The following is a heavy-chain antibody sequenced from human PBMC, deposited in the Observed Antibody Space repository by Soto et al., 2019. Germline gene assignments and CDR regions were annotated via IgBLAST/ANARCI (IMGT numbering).Heavy chain of an antibody. Sequence: GASVEVSCKASGYTFTNYARQWVRQANGQRLEWMGWINAGNGNTKYSQKFQGRVTITRDTSASTAYMELSSLRSEDTAVYYCARGGSLYWYFDLWGRGTLVTVSS. D-gene: IGHD1-26*01. V-gene: IGHV1-3*01. CDR2: INAGNGNT. CDR3: ARGGSLYWYFDL. J-gene: IGHJ2*01. CDR1: GYTFTNYA.